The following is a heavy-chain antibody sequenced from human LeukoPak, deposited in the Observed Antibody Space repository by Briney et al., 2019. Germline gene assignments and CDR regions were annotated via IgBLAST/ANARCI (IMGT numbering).Heavy chain of an antibody. CDR1: GVIVSRNF. Sequence: GGSLRLSCAASGVIVSRNFMSWVRQAPGKGLQWVAIMYAGGTTDYSDSVRGRFHISRDSSNNTLSLQINSLRAEDTAVYYCARGSGSGWPLDRWGQGALDTVSS. CDR3: ARGSGSGWPLDR. D-gene: IGHD6-19*01. V-gene: IGHV3-53*01. CDR2: MYAGGTT. J-gene: IGHJ5*02.